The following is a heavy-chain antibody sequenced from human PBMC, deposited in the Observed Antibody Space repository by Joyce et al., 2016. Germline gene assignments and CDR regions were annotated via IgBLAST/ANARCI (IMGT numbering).Heavy chain of an antibody. CDR2: MRSKADNYAT. J-gene: IGHJ6*03. CDR3: TNTKLIVAPAQSGVYYYYHYMDV. CDR1: GFTFSGSA. V-gene: IGHV3-73*01. Sequence: EVQLVESGGGLVQPGGSLKLSCAASGFTFSGSAMHWVRQASGKGLEWVGRMRSKADNYATAYAASVKGRFTISRDDSKNTAYLQMNGLKSEDTAVYYCTNTKLIVAPAQSGVYYYYHYMDVWGKGTTVTVSS. D-gene: IGHD2-2*01.